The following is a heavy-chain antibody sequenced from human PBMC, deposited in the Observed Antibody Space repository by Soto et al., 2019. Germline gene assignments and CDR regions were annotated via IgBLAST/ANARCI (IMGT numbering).Heavy chain of an antibody. D-gene: IGHD3-3*01. CDR2: IYNSGTT. CDR1: GGSINRGGYF. Sequence: QVQLQESGPGLVKPSQTLSLTCTVSGGSINRGGYFWSWIRQTPGKGLEWIGHIYNSGTTYTNPSLTSRATISGDTSPNQFSLNLKSVTAADTAVYHCARGPSADKVDYWGQGTLVTVSS. CDR3: ARGPSADKVDY. V-gene: IGHV4-30-4*01. J-gene: IGHJ4*02.